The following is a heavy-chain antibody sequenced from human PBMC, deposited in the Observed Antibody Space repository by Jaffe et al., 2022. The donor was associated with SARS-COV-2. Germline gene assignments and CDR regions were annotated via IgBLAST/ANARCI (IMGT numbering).Heavy chain of an antibody. Sequence: QVTLKESGPVLVKPTETLTLTCTVSGFSLSNATMGVSWIRQPPGKALEWLAHIFSNDEKSYSTSLKSRLTISKDTSKSQVVLTMTNMDPVDTATYYCARIHENDFWSGYFGEYYYGMDVWGQGTTVTVSS. CDR1: GFSLSNATMG. V-gene: IGHV2-26*01. D-gene: IGHD3-3*01. CDR3: ARIHENDFWSGYFGEYYYGMDV. CDR2: IFSNDEK. J-gene: IGHJ6*02.